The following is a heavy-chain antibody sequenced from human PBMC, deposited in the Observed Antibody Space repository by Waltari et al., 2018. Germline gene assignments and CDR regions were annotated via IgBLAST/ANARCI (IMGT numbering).Heavy chain of an antibody. CDR2: VYFDGYS. CDR3: ARLGRGQQLGAEYYFDY. D-gene: IGHD6-13*01. CDR1: EGSFAGYL. V-gene: IGHV4-34*01. Sequence: QVHLHQWGAGLVKPSENLSLTCAVSEGSFAGYLWTWVRQGPGKGLEWIGEVYFDGYSSYSPSLRSRVTISLDTSTNQFSLKLSSVTAADTAVYYCARLGRGQQLGAEYYFDYWGQGTLVTVSS. J-gene: IGHJ4*02.